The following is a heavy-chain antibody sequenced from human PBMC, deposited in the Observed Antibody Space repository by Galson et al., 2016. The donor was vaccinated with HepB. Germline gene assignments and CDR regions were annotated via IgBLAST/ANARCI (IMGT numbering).Heavy chain of an antibody. V-gene: IGHV3-33*01. J-gene: IGHJ4*02. CDR3: VREAADPFTSFDL. D-gene: IGHD2/OR15-2a*01. Sequence: SLRLSCAASGFAFSKSGMHWVRQAPGKALEWVAVIWNDGSNKYYADSVKGRFTISRHNSKNTLFLQMNSLRADDTAMYYCVREAADPFTSFDLWGQGTLVPVSS. CDR2: IWNDGSNK. CDR1: GFAFSKSG.